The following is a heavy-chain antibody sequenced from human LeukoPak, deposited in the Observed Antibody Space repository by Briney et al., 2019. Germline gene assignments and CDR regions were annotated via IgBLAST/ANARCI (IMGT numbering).Heavy chain of an antibody. CDR2: ISSSSSYI. J-gene: IGHJ4*02. CDR1: GFTFSSYS. Sequence: PGGSLRLSCAASGFTFSSYSMNWVRQAPGKGLEWVSSISSSSSYIYYADSVKGRFTISRDNAKNSLYLQMNSLRAEDTAVYYCASNGFGELLVDYWGQGTLVTVSS. V-gene: IGHV3-21*01. D-gene: IGHD3-10*01. CDR3: ASNGFGELLVDY.